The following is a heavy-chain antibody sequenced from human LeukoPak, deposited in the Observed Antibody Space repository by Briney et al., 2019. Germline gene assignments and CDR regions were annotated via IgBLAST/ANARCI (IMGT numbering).Heavy chain of an antibody. CDR1: GYTFTGYY. J-gene: IGHJ4*02. CDR2: INPNSGGT. D-gene: IGHD3-22*01. V-gene: IGHV1-2*02. Sequence: GASVKVSCKASGYTFTGYYMHWVRQAPGQGLEWMGWINPNSGGTNYAQKFRGRVTMTRDTSISTAYMELSRLRSDDTAVYYCARDLEEIPTYYYDSSGYYYPDYWGQGTLVTVSS. CDR3: ARDLEEIPTYYYDSSGYYYPDY.